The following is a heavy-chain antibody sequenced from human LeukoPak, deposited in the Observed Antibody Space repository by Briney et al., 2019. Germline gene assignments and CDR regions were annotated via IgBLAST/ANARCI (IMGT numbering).Heavy chain of an antibody. CDR1: GFTFSGYA. D-gene: IGHD3-10*01. V-gene: IGHV3-30-3*01. CDR3: ARDRDYYGSGSYTPDY. Sequence: GGSLRLSYAASGFTFSGYAMHWVRQAPGKGLEWVAAISYGATNEYYADSVKGRFTISRDNSKNTLYLLMDSPRAEDTALYYCARDRDYYGSGSYTPDYWGQGTLVTVSS. CDR2: ISYGATNE. J-gene: IGHJ4*02.